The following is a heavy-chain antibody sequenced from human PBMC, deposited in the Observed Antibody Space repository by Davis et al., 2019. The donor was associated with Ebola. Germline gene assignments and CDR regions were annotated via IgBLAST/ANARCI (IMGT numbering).Heavy chain of an antibody. CDR1: GFTFSDYY. V-gene: IGHV3-11*04. CDR2: ISSSGSTI. Sequence: GESLKISCAASGFTFSDYYMSWIRQAPGKGLEWVSYISSSGSTIYYADSVKGRFTISRDNAKNSLYLQMISLRVEDTGVYYCTRFSRGDLENYWGQGTLVTVSS. CDR3: TRFSRGDLENY. D-gene: IGHD1-1*01. J-gene: IGHJ4*02.